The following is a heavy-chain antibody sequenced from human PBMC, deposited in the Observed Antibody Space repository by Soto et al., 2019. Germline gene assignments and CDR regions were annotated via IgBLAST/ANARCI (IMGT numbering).Heavy chain of an antibody. CDR3: ARHFLRGVGATSRYYFDY. Sequence: SETLSLTCTVSVGSISSSSYYWGWIRQPPGKGVEGIGIIYYSRSTYYNPSLKSRVTITVDTTKNQFSLKLSSVSAGYTAVYYCARHFLRGVGATSRYYFDYWGQGTLVTVSS. J-gene: IGHJ4*02. V-gene: IGHV4-39*01. D-gene: IGHD1-26*01. CDR1: VGSISSSSYY. CDR2: IYYSRST.